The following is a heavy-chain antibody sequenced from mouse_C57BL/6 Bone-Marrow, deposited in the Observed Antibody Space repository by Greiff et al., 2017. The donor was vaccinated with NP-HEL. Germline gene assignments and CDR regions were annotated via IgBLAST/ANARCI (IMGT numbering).Heavy chain of an antibody. CDR2: INPSNGGT. J-gene: IGHJ1*03. V-gene: IGHV1-53*01. CDR3: ARSGAYYSNYEGYFDV. Sequence: VQLKQPGTELVKPGASVKLSCKASGYTFTSYWMHWVKQRPGQGLEWIGNINPSNGGTNYNEKFKSKATLTVDKSSSTAYMQLSSLTSEDSAVYYCARSGAYYSNYEGYFDVWGTGTTVTVSS. CDR1: GYTFTSYW. D-gene: IGHD2-5*01.